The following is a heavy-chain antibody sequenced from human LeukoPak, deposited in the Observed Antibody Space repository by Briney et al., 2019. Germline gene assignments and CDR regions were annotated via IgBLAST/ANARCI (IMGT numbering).Heavy chain of an antibody. D-gene: IGHD3-10*01. Sequence: PGGSLTLSCPASGFTLSNYYVSWIHHAPRKGRGWVSYFSSIGSTIYYADSVKGGFTISRDNAKNSLYLQMNNLSVEDTAVYYCARVVYYGSGSHNWFDPWGQGTLVTVSS. V-gene: IGHV3-11*01. J-gene: IGHJ5*02. CDR3: ARVVYYGSGSHNWFDP. CDR2: FSSIGSTI. CDR1: GFTLSNYY.